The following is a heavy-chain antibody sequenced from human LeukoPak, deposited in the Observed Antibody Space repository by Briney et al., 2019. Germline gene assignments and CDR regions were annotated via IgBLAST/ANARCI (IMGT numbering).Heavy chain of an antibody. J-gene: IGHJ4*02. CDR1: GFTFSSYA. V-gene: IGHV3-30-3*01. D-gene: IGHD3-10*01. CDR3: AKGDVLLWFGELLPFDY. CDR2: ISYDGSNK. Sequence: GGSLRLSCAASGFTFSSYAMHWVRQAPGKGLEWVAVISYDGSNKYYADSVKGRFTISRDNSKNTLYLQMNSLRAEDTAVYYCAKGDVLLWFGELLPFDYWGQGTLVTVSS.